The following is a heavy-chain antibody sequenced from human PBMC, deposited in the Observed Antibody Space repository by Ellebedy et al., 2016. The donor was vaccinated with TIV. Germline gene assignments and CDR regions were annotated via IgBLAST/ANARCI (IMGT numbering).Heavy chain of an antibody. V-gene: IGHV4-59*08. J-gene: IGHJ4*02. D-gene: IGHD5-12*01. CDR2: IFSSGST. CDR1: GGSISNYY. CDR3: ARRYKSRGYDFYFDY. Sequence: PGGSLRLSCTVSGGSISNYYWSWIRQSPGTGLAWIGYIFSSGSTDYNPSLQNRATISLHTSKNQFSLKLTSLTAGDTAVYYCARRYKSRGYDFYFDYWGQGTLVTVSS.